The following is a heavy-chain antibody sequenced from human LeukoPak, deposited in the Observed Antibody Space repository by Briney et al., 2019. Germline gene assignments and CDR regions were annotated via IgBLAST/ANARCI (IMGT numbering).Heavy chain of an antibody. CDR2: IYYTGST. J-gene: IGHJ4*02. Sequence: PSETLSLTCTVSGGSISSNYWTWIRLPPGKGLEWIGCIYYTGSTNYNPSLKSRVTISADTSKNQFSLKLSSVTAADTAVYYCARDEYYYDSRGYSYYFDYWGQGTLVTVSS. CDR1: GGSISSNY. CDR3: ARDEYYYDSRGYSYYFDY. D-gene: IGHD3-22*01. V-gene: IGHV4-59*01.